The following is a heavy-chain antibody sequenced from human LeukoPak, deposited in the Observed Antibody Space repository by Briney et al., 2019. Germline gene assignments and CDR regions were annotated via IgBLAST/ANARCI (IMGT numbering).Heavy chain of an antibody. D-gene: IGHD4-11*01. V-gene: IGHV1-2*02. J-gene: IGHJ4*02. Sequence: ASVKVSCKASGYTFTGYYMHWVRQAPGQGLEWMGWINPNSGGTNYAQKFQGRVTMTRDTSISTAYMELSSLRSEDTAVYYCATDRHYSNYRSGFDYWGQGTLVTVSS. CDR3: ATDRHYSNYRSGFDY. CDR1: GYTFTGYY. CDR2: INPNSGGT.